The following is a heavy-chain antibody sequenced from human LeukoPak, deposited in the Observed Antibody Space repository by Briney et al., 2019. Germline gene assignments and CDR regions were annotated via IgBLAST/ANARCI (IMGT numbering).Heavy chain of an antibody. V-gene: IGHV1-18*01. Sequence: ASVKVSCKASGYTFTSYGISWVRQAPGQGLEWMGWISAYNGNTNYAQKLQGRLSLTRDMSTSTDYMELSSLRSEDTAVYYCARDNSVGDTAWWFDPWGQGTLVTVSS. CDR1: GYTFTSYG. J-gene: IGHJ5*02. CDR2: ISAYNGNT. D-gene: IGHD1-26*01. CDR3: ARDNSVGDTAWWFDP.